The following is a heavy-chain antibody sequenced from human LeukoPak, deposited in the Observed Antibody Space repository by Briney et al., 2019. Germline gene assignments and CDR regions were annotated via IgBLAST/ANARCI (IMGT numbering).Heavy chain of an antibody. CDR1: GGSFSGYY. CDR2: INHSGST. J-gene: IGHJ4*02. V-gene: IGHV4-34*01. CDR3: ARSWELLRRGKRFDY. D-gene: IGHD1-26*01. Sequence: SETLSLTCAVYGGSFSGYYWSWMRQPPGKGLEWIGEINHSGSTNYNPSLKSRVTISVDTSKNQFSLKLSSVTAADTAVYYCARSWELLRRGKRFDYWGQGTLVTVSS.